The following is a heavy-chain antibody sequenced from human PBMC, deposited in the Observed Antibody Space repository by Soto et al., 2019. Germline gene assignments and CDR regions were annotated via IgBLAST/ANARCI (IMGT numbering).Heavy chain of an antibody. CDR3: ARGRYCLTGRCFPNWFDS. CDR1: GDSISTVDYF. CDR2: IYKSTTT. D-gene: IGHD2-15*01. Sequence: SETPSLTCSVSGDSISTVDYFWAWIRQPPGQALEYIGYIYKSTTTYYNPSFESRVAISLDTSKSQFSLTVTSVTAADTAVYFCARGRYCLTGRCFPNWFDSWGQGTLVTVSS. J-gene: IGHJ5*01. V-gene: IGHV4-30-4*01.